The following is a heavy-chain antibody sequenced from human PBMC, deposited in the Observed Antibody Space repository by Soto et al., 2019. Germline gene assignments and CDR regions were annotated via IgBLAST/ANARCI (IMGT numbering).Heavy chain of an antibody. Sequence: GGSLRLSCAASGFTISDSWMNWVRQVPVKGLEWVGLIKSKSDGGTIDYAAPVKGRFTISRDDSENTLYLLMNSLKTEDTAEYYCTTEKSGSLDNWGRGTLVTVSS. J-gene: IGHJ4*02. V-gene: IGHV3-15*07. CDR1: GFTISDSW. CDR2: IKSKSDGGTI. CDR3: TTEKSGSLDN. D-gene: IGHD1-26*01.